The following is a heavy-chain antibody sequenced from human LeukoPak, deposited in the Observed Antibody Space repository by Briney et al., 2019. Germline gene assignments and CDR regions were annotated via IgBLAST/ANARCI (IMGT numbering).Heavy chain of an antibody. CDR3: ARRRAVAGTYYGMDV. V-gene: IGHV5-51*01. CDR1: GYSFTSYW. CDR2: IYPGDSDT. Sequence: GESLQISCKGSGYSFTSYWIGWVRQMPGKGLEWMGIIYPGDSDTRYSPSFQGQVTISADKSISTAYLQWSSLKASDTAMYYCARRRAVAGTYYGMDVWGQGTTVTVSS. D-gene: IGHD6-19*01. J-gene: IGHJ6*02.